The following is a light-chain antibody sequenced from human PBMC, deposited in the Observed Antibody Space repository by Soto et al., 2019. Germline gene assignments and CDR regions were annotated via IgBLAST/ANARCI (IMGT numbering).Light chain of an antibody. V-gene: IGKV3-20*01. Sequence: EIVLTQSPGTLALSPGEGATLSCRASQSVSKYLAWYQQKPGQAPRLLIYGASSRATGIPDSFSGSGSGTDFTLTTSRLEPEDFAVYYDQNYGGSPQTFGQGTKVEIK. CDR3: QNYGGSPQT. J-gene: IGKJ1*01. CDR2: GAS. CDR1: QSVSKY.